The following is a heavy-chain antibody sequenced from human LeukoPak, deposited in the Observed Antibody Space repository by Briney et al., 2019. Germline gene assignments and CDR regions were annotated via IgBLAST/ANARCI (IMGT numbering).Heavy chain of an antibody. D-gene: IGHD3-10*02. V-gene: IGHV3-48*04. CDR2: ISGSGSTI. J-gene: IGHJ6*04. CDR1: GFTFSNYW. Sequence: PGGSLRLSCAASGFTFSNYWMHWVRQAPGKGLEWVSAISGSGSTIYYADSVKGRFTISRDNAKNSLYLQMNSLRAEDTAVYYCAELGITMIGGVWGKGTTVTISS. CDR3: AELGITMIGGV.